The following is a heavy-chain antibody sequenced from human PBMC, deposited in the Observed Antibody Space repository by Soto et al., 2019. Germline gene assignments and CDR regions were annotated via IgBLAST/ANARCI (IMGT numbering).Heavy chain of an antibody. V-gene: IGHV4-59*01. CDR3: ARGRRLQLIYFDY. D-gene: IGHD5-12*01. CDR1: GGSIGSSY. Sequence: ETLSLPFTVSGGSIGSSYWKWILQPPGKGLEGIGCIYYSGSTNYNPSLKSRVTISVDTSKNQFSLNLRSVTAADTAVYYCARGRRLQLIYFDYWGQGTPVTVSS. J-gene: IGHJ4*02. CDR2: IYYSGST.